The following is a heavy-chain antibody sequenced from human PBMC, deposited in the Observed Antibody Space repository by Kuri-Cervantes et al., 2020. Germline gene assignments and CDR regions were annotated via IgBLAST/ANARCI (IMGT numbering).Heavy chain of an antibody. CDR2: ISYSGST. D-gene: IGHD3-3*01. Sequence: SETLSLTCTVSGDSVSSTTYYWSWMRQPPGKGLEWIGFISYSGSTNYNPSLKSRVAISVDTSKNQFSLKLNSVTAADTAVYFCARVRSVNNFWSGRYFFDSWGQGTLVTVSS. V-gene: IGHV4-61*01. J-gene: IGHJ4*02. CDR3: ARVRSVNNFWSGRYFFDS. CDR1: GDSVSSTTYY.